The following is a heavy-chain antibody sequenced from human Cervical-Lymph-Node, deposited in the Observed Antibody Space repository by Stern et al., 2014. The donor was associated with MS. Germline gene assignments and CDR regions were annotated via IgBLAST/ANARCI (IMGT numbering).Heavy chain of an antibody. CDR3: ARDTSSPERSDW. J-gene: IGHJ4*02. D-gene: IGHD1-1*01. V-gene: IGHV3-53*01. CDR1: WFTVSRGY. Sequence: EVQLVESGGGVIQPGGSLRLTCTVSWFTVSRGYVRWVRQAPGTGLAWDSLTTNVESIFYTDSVKGRFTISRDDSKNTVYLLMTSLRAEDTAMYYCARDTSSPERSDWWGQGTLVTVSS. CDR2: TTNVESI.